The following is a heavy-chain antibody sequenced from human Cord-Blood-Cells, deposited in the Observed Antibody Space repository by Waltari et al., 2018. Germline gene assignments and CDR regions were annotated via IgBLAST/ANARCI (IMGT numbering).Heavy chain of an antibody. J-gene: IGHJ6*03. CDR2: IYWNDDK. CDR1: GSSPRTSGVG. V-gene: IGHV2-5*01. Sequence: QTTLKESGPTLVKPTQTPTLTCPSSGSSPRTSGVGVGWIRQPPGMALEWLALIYWNDDKRYSPSLKSRLTITKDTSKNQVVLTMTNMDPVDTATYYCAHRQRLGSDFWSGYYYYYMDVWGKGTTVTVSS. D-gene: IGHD3-3*01. CDR3: AHRQRLGSDFWSGYYYYYMDV.